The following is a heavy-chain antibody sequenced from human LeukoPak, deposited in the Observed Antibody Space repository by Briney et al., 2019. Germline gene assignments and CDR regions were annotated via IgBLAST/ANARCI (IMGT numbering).Heavy chain of an antibody. V-gene: IGHV3-30*02. CDR2: IRYDGSNK. Sequence: GGSLRLSCAASGFTFSSYGMHWVRQAPGKGLEWVAFIRYDGSNKSYADSVKGRFTISRDNSKNTLYLQMNSLRAEDTAVYYCAKPDRVVPAAIFCYFDYWGQGTLVTVSS. D-gene: IGHD2-2*01. CDR1: GFTFSSYG. CDR3: AKPDRVVPAAIFCYFDY. J-gene: IGHJ4*02.